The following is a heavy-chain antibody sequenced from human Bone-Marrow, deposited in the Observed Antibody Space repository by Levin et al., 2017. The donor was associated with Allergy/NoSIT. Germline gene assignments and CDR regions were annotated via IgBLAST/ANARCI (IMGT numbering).Heavy chain of an antibody. CDR3: ARDPGGDYVGYYYYYGMDV. V-gene: IGHV3-33*01. D-gene: IGHD4-23*01. CDR1: GFTFSSYG. CDR2: IWYDGSNK. J-gene: IGHJ6*02. Sequence: AGGSLRLSCAASGFTFSSYGMHWVRQAPGKGLEWVAVIWYDGSNKYYADSVKGRFTISRDNSKNTLYLQMNSLRAEDTAVYYCARDPGGDYVGYYYYYGMDVWGQGTTVTVSS.